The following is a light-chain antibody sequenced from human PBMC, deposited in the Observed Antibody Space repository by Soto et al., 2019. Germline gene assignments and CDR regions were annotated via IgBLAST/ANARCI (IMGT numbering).Light chain of an antibody. Sequence: DIQMTQSPSTLSASVGDRVIITCRASQNIENLLAWYQQQPGKAPNLLIYNSTILESGAPSRFSGSGTGTEFTLTISSLQPDDFATYYWQHYNTYSPFGGGTKVEIK. CDR2: NST. CDR1: QNIENL. J-gene: IGKJ4*02. CDR3: QHYNTYSP. V-gene: IGKV1-5*03.